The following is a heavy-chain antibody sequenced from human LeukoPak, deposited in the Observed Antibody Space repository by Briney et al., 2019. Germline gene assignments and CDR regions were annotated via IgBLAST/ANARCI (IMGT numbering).Heavy chain of an antibody. V-gene: IGHV3-30-3*01. J-gene: IGHJ6*02. CDR3: ARDQRCSSTSCYSLRIYHYYGMDV. CDR2: ISYDGSNK. Sequence: GRSLRLSCAASGFTFSSYAMHWVRQAPGKGLEWVAVISYDGSNKYYADSVKGRFTISRDNSKNTLYLQMNSLRAEDTAVYYCARDQRCSSTSCYSLRIYHYYGMDVWGQGTTVTVSS. CDR1: GFTFSSYA. D-gene: IGHD2-2*01.